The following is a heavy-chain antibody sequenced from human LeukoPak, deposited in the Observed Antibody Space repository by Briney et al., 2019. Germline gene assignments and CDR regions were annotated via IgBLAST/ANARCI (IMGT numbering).Heavy chain of an antibody. Sequence: EASVKVSCKASGGTFSSYAISWVRQAPGQGLEWMGGIIPIFGTANYAQKFQGRVTITADESTSTAYMELSSLRSEDTAVYYCESPNRAVAGTDAFDIWGQGTMVTVSS. CDR2: IIPIFGTA. J-gene: IGHJ3*02. CDR3: ESPNRAVAGTDAFDI. D-gene: IGHD6-19*01. V-gene: IGHV1-69*13. CDR1: GGTFSSYA.